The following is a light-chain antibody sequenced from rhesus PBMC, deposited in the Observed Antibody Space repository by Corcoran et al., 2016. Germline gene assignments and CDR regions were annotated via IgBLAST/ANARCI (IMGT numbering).Light chain of an antibody. J-gene: IGKJ4*01. V-gene: IGKV1-28*02. CDR1: QDIGSF. Sequence: DIQMTQSPTSLSASVGDTVTITCRASQDIGSFLHWFQQKPGKAPNLRISAASSLEGGVPSRFSGMGSGTYFTRSISSRQPEDFAVYYCLQHKTYPLTFGGGTKVEL. CDR3: LQHKTYPLT. CDR2: AAS.